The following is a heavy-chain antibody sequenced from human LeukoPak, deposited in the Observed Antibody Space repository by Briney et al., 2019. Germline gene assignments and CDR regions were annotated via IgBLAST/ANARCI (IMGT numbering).Heavy chain of an antibody. Sequence: PSETLSLTCTVSGGSISSYYWSWIRQPPGKGLEWIGYIYYSGSTNYNPSLKSRVTISVDTSKNQFSLKLSSVTAAGTAVYYCARGPRGGMDVWGQGTTVTVSS. CDR3: ARGPRGGMDV. J-gene: IGHJ6*02. CDR2: IYYSGST. V-gene: IGHV4-59*01. CDR1: GGSISSYY.